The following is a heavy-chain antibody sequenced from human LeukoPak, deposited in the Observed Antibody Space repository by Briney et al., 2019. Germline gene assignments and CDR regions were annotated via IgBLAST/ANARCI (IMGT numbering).Heavy chain of an antibody. CDR3: ARGPYCSGGSCYARNFDF. CDR1: GGSFSGYY. D-gene: IGHD2-15*01. V-gene: IGHV4-34*01. J-gene: IGHJ4*02. Sequence: PAETLPHLCAVYGGSFSGYYGSGIRQPPGKGLEWIGEINHSGNTNYNPSLKSRVTISVDTSKNQFSLKLSSVTAADTAVYYCARGPYCSGGSCYARNFDFRDQGTVIMVSS. CDR2: INHSGNT.